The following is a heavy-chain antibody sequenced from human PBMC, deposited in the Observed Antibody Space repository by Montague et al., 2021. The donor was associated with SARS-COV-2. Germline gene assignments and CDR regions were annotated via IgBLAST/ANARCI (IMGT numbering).Heavy chain of an antibody. CDR3: ARHTRGCHPFHF. J-gene: IGHJ4*02. CDR2: IYSSGGT. V-gene: IGHV4-59*01. Sequence: SETLSLTCTVSGGSIRGYYWSWIRQPPGKGLEWIGEIYSSGGTNYNPSLKSRVTISMDTSKNQFSLKLTSVTAADTAVYYCARHTRGCHPFHFWGQGTLVTVSS. D-gene: IGHD6-19*01. CDR1: GGSIRGYY.